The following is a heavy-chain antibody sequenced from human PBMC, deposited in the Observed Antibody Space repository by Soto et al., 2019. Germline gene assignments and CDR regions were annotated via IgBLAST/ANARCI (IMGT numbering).Heavy chain of an antibody. CDR1: GYTFTSYA. D-gene: IGHD1-26*01. Sequence: ASVKVSCKASGYTFTSYAMHWVRQAPGHRLEWMGWINAGNGNTKYSQKFQGRVTITRDTSASTAYMELSSLRSEDTPVYYCARDQGGSFFPFDYWGQGTLVTVSS. J-gene: IGHJ4*02. CDR2: INAGNGNT. CDR3: ARDQGGSFFPFDY. V-gene: IGHV1-3*01.